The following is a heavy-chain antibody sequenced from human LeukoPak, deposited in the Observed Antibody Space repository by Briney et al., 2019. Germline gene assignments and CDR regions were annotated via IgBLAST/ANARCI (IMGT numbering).Heavy chain of an antibody. D-gene: IGHD3-16*01. J-gene: IGHJ4*02. Sequence: PRGSLRLSCAASGFTFSSYEMNWVRQAPGKGLEWVSYISSSGSTIYYADSVKGRFTISRDNAKNSLYLQMNSLRAEDTAVYYCARSMVTFGGVFDYWGQGTLVTVSS. CDR2: ISSSGSTI. V-gene: IGHV3-48*03. CDR3: ARSMVTFGGVFDY. CDR1: GFTFSSYE.